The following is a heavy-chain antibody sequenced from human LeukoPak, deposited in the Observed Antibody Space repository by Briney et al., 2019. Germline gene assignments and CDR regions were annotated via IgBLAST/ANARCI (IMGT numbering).Heavy chain of an antibody. J-gene: IGHJ4*02. CDR2: IYYSGST. D-gene: IGHD5-12*01. Sequence: SETLSLTCTVSGGSISSSSYYWGWIRQPPGKGLEWIGSIYYSGSTYYNPSLKSRVTISVDTSKNLFSLKLSSVTAADTAVYYCASLYSGYALGDYWGQGTLVTVSS. CDR3: ASLYSGYALGDY. CDR1: GGSISSSSYY. V-gene: IGHV4-39*01.